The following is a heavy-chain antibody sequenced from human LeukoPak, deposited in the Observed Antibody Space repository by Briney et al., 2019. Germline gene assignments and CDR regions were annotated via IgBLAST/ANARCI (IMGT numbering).Heavy chain of an antibody. J-gene: IGHJ6*03. D-gene: IGHD3-3*01. CDR3: ARETYYDFWSGYYPMDV. CDR2: ISYDGSNK. V-gene: IGHV3-30*03. CDR1: GFTFSSYG. Sequence: PGRSLRLSCAASGFTFSSYGMHWVRQAPGKGLEWVAVISYDGSNKYYADSVKGRFTISRDNSKNTLYLQMNSLRAEDVAVYYCARETYYDFWSGYYPMDVWGKGTTVTASS.